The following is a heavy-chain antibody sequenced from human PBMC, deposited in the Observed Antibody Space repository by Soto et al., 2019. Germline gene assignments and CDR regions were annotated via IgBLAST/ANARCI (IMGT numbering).Heavy chain of an antibody. V-gene: IGHV3-23*01. CDR1: GFTFSRSD. D-gene: IGHD2-21*02. CDR2: ITTGGDAT. J-gene: IGHJ4*02. Sequence: EVQLLESGGGLVRPGGSLRLSCAASGFTFSRSDMSWVRQAPGKGLEWVSSITTGGDATPYADSVKGRFTISRDNSKKTGYLQKNRPNAGAPGVYYWAKGGGGDHGYWGQGTLVAVSS. CDR3: AKGGGGDHGY.